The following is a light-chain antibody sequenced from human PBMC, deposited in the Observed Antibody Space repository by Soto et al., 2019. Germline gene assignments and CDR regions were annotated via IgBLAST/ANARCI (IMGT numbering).Light chain of an antibody. V-gene: IGKV3-15*01. CDR3: QQYNNWPPLT. CDR2: GAS. CDR1: QSVSSN. Sequence: EIVMTQSPATLSVSPGERATLSCRASQSVSSNLAWYQQKPGQAPRLLIYGASTRATGIPDRFSGSGSGTEFTLTISSRQSEDFAVYYCQQYNNWPPLTFGGGTKVEIK. J-gene: IGKJ4*01.